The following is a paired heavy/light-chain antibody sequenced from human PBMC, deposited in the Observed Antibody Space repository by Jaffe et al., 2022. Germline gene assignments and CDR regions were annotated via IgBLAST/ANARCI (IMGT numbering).Light chain of an antibody. CDR2: KAS. J-gene: IGKJ1*01. CDR3: HQYYSYPWT. Sequence: DIQMTQSPSTLSASVGDRVTITCRASQSIRSWLAWYQQKPGKAPNLLIYKASSLKSGVPSRFSGSGSGTEFTLTISSLQPDDLATYYCHQYYSYPWTFGQGTKVEIK. CDR1: QSIRSW. V-gene: IGKV1-5*03.
Heavy chain of an antibody. CDR3: AKVNWAGDQNF. Sequence: EVQLLESGGVLVQPGGSLRLSCTASGFTFSSADMSWVRQAPGKGLEWVSGIDGSGGRTNYADSVKGRFTISRDNLDNTLYLQMDSLRADDTAAYYCAKVNWAGDQNFWGQGTLVTVSS. CDR2: IDGSGGRT. J-gene: IGHJ4*02. D-gene: IGHD2-21*02. CDR1: GFTFSSAD. V-gene: IGHV3-23*01.